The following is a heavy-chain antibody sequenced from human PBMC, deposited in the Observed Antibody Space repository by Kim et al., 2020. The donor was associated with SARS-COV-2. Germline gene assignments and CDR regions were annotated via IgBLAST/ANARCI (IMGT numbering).Heavy chain of an antibody. CDR2: TT. D-gene: IGHD2-15*01. CDR3: GGAVVPPAPLDF. Sequence: TTHYAQKFQDRVTITADESTSSVYMELSSLRSDDTAVYYCGGAVVPPAPLDFWGQGTLVTVSS. J-gene: IGHJ4*02. V-gene: IGHV1-69*01.